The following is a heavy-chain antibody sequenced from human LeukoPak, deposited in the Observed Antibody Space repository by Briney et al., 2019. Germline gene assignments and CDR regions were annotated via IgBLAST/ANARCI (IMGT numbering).Heavy chain of an antibody. D-gene: IGHD6-19*01. CDR1: GFTFSSYA. V-gene: IGHV3-23*01. Sequence: GGSLRPSCVASGFTFSSYAMSWVRQPPGKGLEWVSAISGSGGSTYYADSVKGRFTISRENSKNALYLQMNSLRAEDTAVYYCAKSAPLPQQWLPRHWGQGTLVTVSS. CDR3: AKSAPLPQQWLPRH. CDR2: ISGSGGST. J-gene: IGHJ4*02.